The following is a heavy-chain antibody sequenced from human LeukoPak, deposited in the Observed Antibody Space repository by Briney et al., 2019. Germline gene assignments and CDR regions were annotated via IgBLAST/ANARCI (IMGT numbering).Heavy chain of an antibody. Sequence: GASVKVSCKASGGTFSSYAISWVRQAPGQGLEWMGGIIPIFGTANYAQKFQGRVTITADESTSTAYMELSSLRSEDTAVYYCARAIFGVVILGSGDAFDIWGQGTMVTVSS. CDR1: GGTFSSYA. CDR2: IIPIFGTA. V-gene: IGHV1-69*13. D-gene: IGHD3-3*01. J-gene: IGHJ3*02. CDR3: ARAIFGVVILGSGDAFDI.